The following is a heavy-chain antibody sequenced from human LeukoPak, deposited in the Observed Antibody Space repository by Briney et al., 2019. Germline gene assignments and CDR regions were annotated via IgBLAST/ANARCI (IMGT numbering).Heavy chain of an antibody. CDR1: GGTFSSYA. D-gene: IGHD3-3*02. Sequence: ASVKVSCKASGGTFSSYAISWVRQAPGQGLEWMGGIIPIFGTANYAQKFQGRVTITADESTSTAYMELSSLRSEDTAVYYCVQVRLAGLFDPWGQGTLVTVSS. V-gene: IGHV1-69*13. CDR3: VQVRLAGLFDP. J-gene: IGHJ5*02. CDR2: IIPIFGTA.